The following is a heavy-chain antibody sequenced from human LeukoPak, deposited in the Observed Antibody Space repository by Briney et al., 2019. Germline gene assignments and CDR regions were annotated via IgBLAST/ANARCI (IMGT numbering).Heavy chain of an antibody. CDR3: ARDLGFWSGYYTYNWFDP. V-gene: IGHV4-59*01. D-gene: IGHD3-3*01. J-gene: IGHJ5*02. CDR2: IYYSGST. CDR1: GGSISSYY. Sequence: SETLSLTCTVSGGSISSYYWSWIRQPPGKGLEWIGYIYYSGSTNYNPSLKSQVTISVDTSKNQFSLKLSSVTAADTAVYYCARDLGFWSGYYTYNWFDPWGQGTLVTVSS.